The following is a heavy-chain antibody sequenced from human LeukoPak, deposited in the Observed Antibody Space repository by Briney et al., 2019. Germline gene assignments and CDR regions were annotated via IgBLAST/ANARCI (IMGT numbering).Heavy chain of an antibody. D-gene: IGHD5-24*01. CDR3: ARDGSAYNFDY. Sequence: GVSLRLSCAASGFAFSTSWMHWVRQAPAKGLVWVSRVESNGRNTIYADSVKGRFTISRDNRKNTLYLQMNSLRAEDTAVYYCARDGSAYNFDYWGQGTLVTVSS. J-gene: IGHJ4*02. CDR1: GFAFSTSW. CDR2: VESNGRNT. V-gene: IGHV3-74*01.